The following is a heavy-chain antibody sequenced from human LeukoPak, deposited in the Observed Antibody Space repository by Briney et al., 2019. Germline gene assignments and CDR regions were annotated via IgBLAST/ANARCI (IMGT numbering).Heavy chain of an antibody. CDR2: ISAYNGNT. CDR1: GYTFTSYG. CDR3: ARVSLSYDSSGYYWGLDI. Sequence: GASVKVSCKASGYTFTSYGISWVRQAPGQGLEWMGWISAYNGNTNYAQKLQGRVTMTTDTSTSTAYMELRSLRSDDTAVYYCARVSLSYDSSGYYWGLDIWGQGTMVTVSS. D-gene: IGHD3-22*01. V-gene: IGHV1-18*01. J-gene: IGHJ3*02.